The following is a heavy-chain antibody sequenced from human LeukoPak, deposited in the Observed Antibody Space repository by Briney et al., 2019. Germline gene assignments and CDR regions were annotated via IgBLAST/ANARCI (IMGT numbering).Heavy chain of an antibody. V-gene: IGHV1-69*04. Sequence: ASVKVSCKASGGTFSSYAISRVRQAPGQGLEWMGRIIPILGIANYAQKFQGRVTITADKSTSTAYMELSSLRSEDTAVYYCARDQGPIAAAGMEDRYWFDPWGQGTLVTVSS. CDR2: IIPILGIA. D-gene: IGHD6-13*01. CDR1: GGTFSSYA. J-gene: IGHJ5*02. CDR3: ARDQGPIAAAGMEDRYWFDP.